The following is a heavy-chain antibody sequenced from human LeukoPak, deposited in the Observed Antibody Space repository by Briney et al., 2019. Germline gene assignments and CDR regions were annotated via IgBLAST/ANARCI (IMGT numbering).Heavy chain of an antibody. D-gene: IGHD2-2*01. Sequence: SETLSLTCAVYGGSFSGYYWSWIRQPPGKGLEWIGEINNSGSTNHNPSLTSRVTISAGTTKKQFSLKLSSVTAADTAVYYCARGAGYCTSTTCPSLDYWGQGTLVTVSS. CDR1: GGSFSGYY. CDR3: ARGAGYCTSTTCPSLDY. CDR2: INNSGST. V-gene: IGHV4-34*01. J-gene: IGHJ4*02.